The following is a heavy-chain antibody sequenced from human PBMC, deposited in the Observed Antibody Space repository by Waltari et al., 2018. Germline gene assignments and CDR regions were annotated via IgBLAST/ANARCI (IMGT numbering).Heavy chain of an antibody. Sequence: QLQLQESGPGLVKPSETLSLTCTVSGGSISSGGYYWSWIRQHPGKGLEWIGYIYYSGSTYYNPSLKSRVTISVDTSKNQFALKLSSVTAADTAVYYCARAPSTVTPDFDYWGQGTLVTVSS. CDR3: ARAPSTVTPDFDY. J-gene: IGHJ4*02. D-gene: IGHD4-17*01. CDR2: IYYSGST. V-gene: IGHV4-31*03. CDR1: GGSISSGGYY.